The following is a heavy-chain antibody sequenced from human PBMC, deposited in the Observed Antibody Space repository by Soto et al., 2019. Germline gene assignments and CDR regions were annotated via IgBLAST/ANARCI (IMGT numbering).Heavy chain of an antibody. CDR2: ISAYNGNT. V-gene: IGHV1-18*01. Sequence: GASVKVSCKVSGYTFTSYGISWVRQAPGQGLEWMGWISAYNGNTNYAQKLQGRVTMTTDTSTSTAYMELRSLRSDDTAVYYCARSGYYDSSGYYYPFGDYFDYWGQGTLVTVSS. D-gene: IGHD3-22*01. CDR1: GYTFTSYG. J-gene: IGHJ4*02. CDR3: ARSGYYDSSGYYYPFGDYFDY.